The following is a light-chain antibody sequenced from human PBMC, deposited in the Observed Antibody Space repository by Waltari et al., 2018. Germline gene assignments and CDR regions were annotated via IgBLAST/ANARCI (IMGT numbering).Light chain of an antibody. CDR1: RSVLYNSNNKNY. J-gene: IGKJ1*01. CDR2: WAS. Sequence: DIVMTQSPVSLAASLGERATINCKSSRSVLYNSNNKNYLAWFQEKPGQPPKLLIYWASTREPGVPDRFSGSGSGTDFTLTISGLQAEDVAVYYCQKYYTTMWTFGRGTKVEI. CDR3: QKYYTTMWT. V-gene: IGKV4-1*01.